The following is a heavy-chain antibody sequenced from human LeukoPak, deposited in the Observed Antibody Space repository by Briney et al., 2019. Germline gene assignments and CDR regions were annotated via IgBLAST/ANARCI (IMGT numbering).Heavy chain of an antibody. Sequence: GGSLRLSCAASGFTFNSYTMHWVRQAPGKGLEWVSYISISSDTVYYADPVKGRFTISRDNAKNSLYLQMNSLRAEDTAVYYCARDILTGSQSRFQHWGQGTLVTVSS. CDR1: GFTFNSYT. V-gene: IGHV3-48*04. D-gene: IGHD3-9*01. CDR2: ISISSDTV. J-gene: IGHJ1*01. CDR3: ARDILTGSQSRFQH.